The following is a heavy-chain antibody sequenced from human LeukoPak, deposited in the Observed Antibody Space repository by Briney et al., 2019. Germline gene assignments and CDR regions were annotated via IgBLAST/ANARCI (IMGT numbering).Heavy chain of an antibody. V-gene: IGHV3-48*03. CDR2: ISSSGSTI. J-gene: IGHJ6*03. D-gene: IGHD2-15*01. CDR3: AKNGDRGAYCSGGSCYPYYYYNMDV. CDR1: GFTFSSYE. Sequence: GGSLRLSCAASGFTFSSYEMNWVRQAPGKGLEWVSYISSSGSTIYYADSVKGRFTISRDNSKNTLYLQMNSLRAEDTAIYYCAKNGDRGAYCSGGSCYPYYYYNMDVWGKGTTVTISS.